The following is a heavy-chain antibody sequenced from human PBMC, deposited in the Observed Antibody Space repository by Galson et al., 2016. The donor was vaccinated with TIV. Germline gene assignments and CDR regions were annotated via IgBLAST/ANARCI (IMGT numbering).Heavy chain of an antibody. Sequence: SVKVSCKASGDTFLSYPFNWVRQAPGQGLEWMGGFIPLFGTPNYAQKFQGRVTITADESPSTVHMELSSLRSEDTAVYYRAKDRNTAMDTYHQYYGMDVWGQGTTVTVSS. CDR1: GDTFLSYP. CDR2: FIPLFGTP. J-gene: IGHJ6*02. D-gene: IGHD5-18*01. CDR3: AKDRNTAMDTYHQYYGMDV. V-gene: IGHV1-69*13.